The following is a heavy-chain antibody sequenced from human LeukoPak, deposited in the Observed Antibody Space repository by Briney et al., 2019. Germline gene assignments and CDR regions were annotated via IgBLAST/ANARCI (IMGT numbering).Heavy chain of an antibody. J-gene: IGHJ4*02. Sequence: GRSLRLSCAASGFTFNEYAMHWVRQTPGKGLEWLALISYDGYDKSYADSVRGRFTISRDNSKNTLNLQMDSLRSEDTAVYYCARDFFPIADSTWYEIGYWGQGTLVTVSS. CDR3: ARDFFPIADSTWYEIGY. V-gene: IGHV3-30-3*01. D-gene: IGHD2-21*01. CDR1: GFTFNEYA. CDR2: ISYDGYDK.